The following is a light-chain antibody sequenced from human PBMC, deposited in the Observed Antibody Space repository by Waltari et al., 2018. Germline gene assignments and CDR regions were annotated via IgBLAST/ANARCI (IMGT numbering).Light chain of an antibody. J-gene: IGLJ1*01. CDR2: EVS. CDR3: MSYSSSFTLF. Sequence: QSALTQPASVSGSPGQSITISCAGTSSDVGGYNYVSWYQHHPGKAPKLIIYEVSHRPPGVSNRFSGSKSGNTASLTISGLQADDEADYYCMSYSSSFTLFFGTGTKVSVL. V-gene: IGLV2-14*01. CDR1: SSDVGGYNY.